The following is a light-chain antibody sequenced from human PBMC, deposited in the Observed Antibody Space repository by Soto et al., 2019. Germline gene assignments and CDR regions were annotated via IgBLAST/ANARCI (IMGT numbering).Light chain of an antibody. J-gene: IGKJ1*01. CDR3: HQYYSFPPWS. CDR1: QSVSGY. V-gene: IGKV1-8*01. CDR2: SAS. Sequence: AIQMTQSPASVSASPGDRVTITCRASQSVSGYLAWYQQKPGGAPKLLIYSASTLQSGVPSRFSGSGFGTDFTLAISGLQSEDFATYYCHQYYSFPPWSCGQGTKVEIQ.